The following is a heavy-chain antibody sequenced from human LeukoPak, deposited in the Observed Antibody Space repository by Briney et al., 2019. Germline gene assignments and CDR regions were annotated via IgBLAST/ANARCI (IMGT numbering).Heavy chain of an antibody. Sequence: GGSLRLSCAASGFTFSDYYMSWIRQAPGKGLEWASYISSSGSTIYYADSVKGRFTISRDNAKNSLYLQMNSLRAEDTAVYYCARYSSSWYFAFDIWGQGTMVTVSS. CDR2: ISSSGSTI. CDR3: ARYSSSWYFAFDI. CDR1: GFTFSDYY. D-gene: IGHD6-13*01. J-gene: IGHJ3*02. V-gene: IGHV3-11*01.